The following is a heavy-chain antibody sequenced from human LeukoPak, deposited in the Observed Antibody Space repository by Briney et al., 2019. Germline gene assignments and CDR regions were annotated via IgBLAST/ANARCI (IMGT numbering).Heavy chain of an antibody. CDR2: ISSSSSYI. Sequence: GGSLRLSCAASGFTFSRHSINWVRQAPGKGLEWASSISSSSSYIYYADSVKGRFTISRDNSKNTLYLQMNSLRAEDTAVYYCARGEYGSGSYHIDYWGQGTLVTVSS. V-gene: IGHV3-21*01. CDR1: GFTFSRHS. J-gene: IGHJ4*02. CDR3: ARGEYGSGSYHIDY. D-gene: IGHD3-10*01.